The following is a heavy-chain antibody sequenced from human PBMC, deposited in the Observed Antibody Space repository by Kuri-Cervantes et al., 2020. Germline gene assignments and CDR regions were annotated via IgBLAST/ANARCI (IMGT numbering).Heavy chain of an antibody. V-gene: IGHV3-33*08. CDR2: IHSNGSNK. CDR3: ARGSSGNYFPAYS. J-gene: IGHJ4*02. Sequence: GESLKISCAASGFTFSNAWMSWVRQAPGKGLEWVALIHSNGSNKYYADSVKGRFTISRDNSKNTLYLQMNSLRAEDTAVYYCARGSSGNYFPAYSWGQGTLVTVSS. CDR1: GFTFSNAW. D-gene: IGHD1-26*01.